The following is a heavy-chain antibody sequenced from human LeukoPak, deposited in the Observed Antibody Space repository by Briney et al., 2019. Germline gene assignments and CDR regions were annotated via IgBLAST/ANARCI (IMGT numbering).Heavy chain of an antibody. D-gene: IGHD4/OR15-4a*01. V-gene: IGHV3-7*03. Sequence: GGSLRLSCAASGLTFGSYWMSWVRQAPGKGLEWVANIKEVGSEKHYVDSVKGRFTISRDNAENSLYLQMNSLRAEDTAVYYCARDMTMVGRYDPWGQGTLVTVSS. J-gene: IGHJ5*02. CDR1: GLTFGSYW. CDR2: IKEVGSEK. CDR3: ARDMTMVGRYDP.